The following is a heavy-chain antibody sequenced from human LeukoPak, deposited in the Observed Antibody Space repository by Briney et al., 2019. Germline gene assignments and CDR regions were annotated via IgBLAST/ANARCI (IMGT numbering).Heavy chain of an antibody. D-gene: IGHD2-15*01. CDR1: GGTFSSYA. CDR2: IIPILGIA. V-gene: IGHV1-69*04. CDR3: ATLRLSDHFDY. J-gene: IGHJ4*02. Sequence: ASVKVSCKASGGTFSSYAISWVRQAPGQGLEWMGRIIPILGIANYAQKFQGRVTITADKSTSTAYMELSSLRSEDTAVYYCATLRLSDHFDYWGQGTLVIVSS.